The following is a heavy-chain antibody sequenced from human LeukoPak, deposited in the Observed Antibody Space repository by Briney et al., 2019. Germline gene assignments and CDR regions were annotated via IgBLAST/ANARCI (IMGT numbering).Heavy chain of an antibody. CDR1: GFTFSNYG. Sequence: GGSLPLSCAASGFTFSNYGMHWVRQAPGKGLEWLALIWYDGSNMYYADSVRGRFTISRDSSKNALYLQMNSLRAEDTAVYYCARDRGGYFDYWGQGIFVTVSS. V-gene: IGHV3-33*01. D-gene: IGHD3-10*01. CDR3: ARDRGGYFDY. CDR2: IWYDGSNM. J-gene: IGHJ4*02.